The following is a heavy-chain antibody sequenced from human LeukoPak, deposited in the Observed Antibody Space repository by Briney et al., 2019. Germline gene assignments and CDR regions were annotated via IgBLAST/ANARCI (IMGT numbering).Heavy chain of an antibody. CDR3: ARHGSFGELLYPFVA. D-gene: IGHD3-10*01. CDR2: IYPGDSDT. J-gene: IGHJ5*02. Sequence: GESLKISCKGSGYSFTSYWIGWVRQLAGEGLEWVGIIYPGDSDTSYSPSFQGQVTISADKSIITAYLQCSTPKATDTAIYYGARHGSFGELLYPFVAWGQGALVTVSS. V-gene: IGHV5-51*01. CDR1: GYSFTSYW.